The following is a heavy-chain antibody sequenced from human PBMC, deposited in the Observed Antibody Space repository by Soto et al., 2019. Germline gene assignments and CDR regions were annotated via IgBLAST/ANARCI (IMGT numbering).Heavy chain of an antibody. CDR2: IFSNDEK. V-gene: IGHV2-26*01. J-gene: IGHJ6*03. CDR3: ARILFGRSVAGGYVYMDV. CDR1: GFSLSNGKVG. D-gene: IGHD6-19*01. Sequence: HVTLKESGPVLGKPTETLTLTCTVSGFSLSNGKVGVSCIRQPPGKALEWLAHIFSNDEKSYRTALKSMLTISEDPSKSQVVLTMTNVDPVDTATYYCARILFGRSVAGGYVYMDVWGKGTTVTFSS.